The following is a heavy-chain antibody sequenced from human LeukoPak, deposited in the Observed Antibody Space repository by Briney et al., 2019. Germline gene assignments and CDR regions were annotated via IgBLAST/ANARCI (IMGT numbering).Heavy chain of an antibody. CDR1: GFTFSSYS. J-gene: IGHJ2*01. Sequence: GRSLRPSCAASGFTFSSYSLNWVRQAPGKGLEWVSSISSSSSYIYYADSVKGRSTISRDNAKISLYLQMNSLRAEDTAVYYCAKATRDWYFDLWGRGTLVTVSS. CDR2: ISSSSSYI. CDR3: AKATRDWYFDL. V-gene: IGHV3-21*01.